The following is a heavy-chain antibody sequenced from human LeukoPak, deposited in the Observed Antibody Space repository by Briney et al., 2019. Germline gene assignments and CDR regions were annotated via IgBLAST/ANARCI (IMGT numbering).Heavy chain of an antibody. V-gene: IGHV3-53*01. D-gene: IGHD4-23*01. CDR1: GFTVSSNY. Sequence: GGSLRLSCAASGFTVSSNYMSWVRQAPGKGLEWVSVIYSGGSTYYADSVKGRFTISRDNAKNTLYLQMNSLRAEDTAVYYCARVRWGWLPDYWGQGTLVTVSS. J-gene: IGHJ4*02. CDR2: IYSGGST. CDR3: ARVRWGWLPDY.